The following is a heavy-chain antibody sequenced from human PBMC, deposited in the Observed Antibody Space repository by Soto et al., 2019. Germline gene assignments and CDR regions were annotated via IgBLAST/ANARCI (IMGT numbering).Heavy chain of an antibody. V-gene: IGHV3-7*03. CDR2: IKQDGSEK. D-gene: IGHD2-21*02. CDR1: GFTFSRYW. CDR3: ARSTCGGDCYLGANAFDI. J-gene: IGHJ3*02. Sequence: GSLKLAGASSGFTFSRYWMSWVRQAPGKGLEWVANIKQDGSEKYYVDSVKGRFTISRDNAKNSLYLQMNSLRAEDTAVYYCARSTCGGDCYLGANAFDIWGQGTMVTVSS.